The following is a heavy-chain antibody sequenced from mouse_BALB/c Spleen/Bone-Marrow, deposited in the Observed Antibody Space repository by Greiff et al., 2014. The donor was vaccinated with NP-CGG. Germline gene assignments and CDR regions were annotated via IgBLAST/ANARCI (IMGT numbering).Heavy chain of an antibody. CDR2: INSGGVNT. CDR1: GLTFSSYG. D-gene: IGHD4-1*01. Sequence: EVQLVESGGDLVKPGGSLKLSCAASGLTFSSYGMSWVRQTPDKRLEWVATINSGGVNTYYIDSVKGRFTISRDNAKNTLYLQMSSLKSEDTAMYHCARRGNWDGRAAMDYWGQGTSVTVSS. J-gene: IGHJ4*01. CDR3: ARRGNWDGRAAMDY. V-gene: IGHV5-6*01.